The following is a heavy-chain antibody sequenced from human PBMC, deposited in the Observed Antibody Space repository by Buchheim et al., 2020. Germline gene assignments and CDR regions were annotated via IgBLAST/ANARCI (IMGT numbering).Heavy chain of an antibody. J-gene: IGHJ4*02. CDR2: IIPILGIA. Sequence: QVQLVQSGAEVKKPGSSVKVSCKASGGTFSSYAISWVRQAPGQGLEWMGRIIPILGIANYAQKFQGRVTITADKSTSTAYMELSSLRSEDTAVYYCARQFLNCSGGSCYSGHFDCWGQGTL. CDR3: ARQFLNCSGGSCYSGHFDC. D-gene: IGHD2-15*01. CDR1: GGTFSSYA. V-gene: IGHV1-69*04.